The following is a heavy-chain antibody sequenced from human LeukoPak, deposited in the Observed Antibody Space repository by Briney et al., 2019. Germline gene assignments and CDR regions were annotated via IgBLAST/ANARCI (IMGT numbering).Heavy chain of an antibody. J-gene: IGHJ6*02. CDR3: ARDPTLWSGYDMDL. CDR2: IDPNSGDT. V-gene: IGHV1-2*04. Sequence: ASVKVSCKASVYSFTAHYFHWVRQAPGQGLEWMGWIDPNSGDTNYAQKFRGWVTMTRDTSISTIYVELTRLKSNNTAVYYCARDPTLWSGYDMDLWGQGTTVTVSS. CDR1: VYSFTAHY. D-gene: IGHD5-18*01.